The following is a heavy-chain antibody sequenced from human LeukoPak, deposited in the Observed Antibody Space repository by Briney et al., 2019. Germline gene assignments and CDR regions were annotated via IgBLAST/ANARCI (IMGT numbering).Heavy chain of an antibody. CDR2: MNPNSGNT. CDR1: GYTFTTCD. D-gene: IGHD4-23*01. V-gene: IGHV1-8*01. CDR3: ARGPNKSDGGNSGSAWFDP. Sequence: GASVKVSCKASGYTFTTCDINWVRQATGQGLEWMGWMNPNSGNTGYAQKFQGRVTMTRNTSISTAYMELSSLRSEDTAVYYCARGPNKSDGGNSGSAWFDPWGQGTLVTVSS. J-gene: IGHJ5*02.